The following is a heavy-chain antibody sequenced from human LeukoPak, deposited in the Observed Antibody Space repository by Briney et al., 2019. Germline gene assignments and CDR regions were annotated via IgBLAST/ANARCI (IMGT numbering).Heavy chain of an antibody. J-gene: IGHJ4*02. D-gene: IGHD3-9*01. V-gene: IGHV4-39*01. CDR2: IYYSGST. CDR1: GFIVSSNY. Sequence: GSLRLSCAASGFIVSSNYMSWVRQAPGKGLEWIGSIYYSGSTYYNPSLKSRVTISVDTSKNQFSLKLSSVTAADTAVYYCARQLEVTIPRRGFDYWGQGTLVTVSS. CDR3: ARQLEVTIPRRGFDY.